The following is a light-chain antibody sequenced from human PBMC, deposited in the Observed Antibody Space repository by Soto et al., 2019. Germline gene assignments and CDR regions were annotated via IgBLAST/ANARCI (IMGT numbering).Light chain of an antibody. CDR1: SSDVGSYNL. Sequence: QSVLTQPASVSGSPGQSITISCTETSSDVGSYNLVSWYQQHPGKAPKLMIYEVSKRPSGVSNRFSGSKSGNTASLTISGLQAEDEADYYCCSYAGSLYVFGTGTKVTVL. CDR2: EVS. J-gene: IGLJ1*01. V-gene: IGLV2-23*02. CDR3: CSYAGSLYV.